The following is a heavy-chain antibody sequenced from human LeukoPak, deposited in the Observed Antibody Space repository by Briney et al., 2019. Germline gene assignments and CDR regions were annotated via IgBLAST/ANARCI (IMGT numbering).Heavy chain of an antibody. J-gene: IGHJ3*02. CDR3: TRDGPNQDAFDI. D-gene: IGHD2-8*01. Sequence: GGSLRLSCAASGFTVSSNYMSWVRQAPGKGLEWVSVIYSGGSTYYADSVKGRFTISRDNSKNTMYLQMNSLRAEDTAVYYCTRDGPNQDAFDIWGQGTMVTVSS. CDR1: GFTVSSNY. CDR2: IYSGGST. V-gene: IGHV3-66*02.